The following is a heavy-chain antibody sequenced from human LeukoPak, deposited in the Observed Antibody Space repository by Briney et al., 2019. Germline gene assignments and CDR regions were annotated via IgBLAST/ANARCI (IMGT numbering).Heavy chain of an antibody. CDR1: GFTFDDYG. CDR3: ATMGGGSYSEANVDY. Sequence: PGGSLRLSCAASGFTFDDYGMSWVRHAPGKGLEWVSGINWNGGSTGYADSVKGRFTISRDNAKNSLYLQMNSLRAEDTALYYCATMGGGSYSEANVDYWGQGTLVTVSS. V-gene: IGHV3-20*04. D-gene: IGHD1-26*01. J-gene: IGHJ4*02. CDR2: INWNGGST.